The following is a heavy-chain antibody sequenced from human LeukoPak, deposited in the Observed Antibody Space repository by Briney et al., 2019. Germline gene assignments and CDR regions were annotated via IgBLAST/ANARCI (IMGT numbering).Heavy chain of an antibody. CDR2: INHSGST. V-gene: IGHV4-34*01. CDR1: GGSFSGYY. Sequence: SETLSLTCAVYGGSFSGYYWSWIRQPPGKGLEWIGEINHSGSTNYNPSLKSRVTISVDTSKNQFSLKLSSVTAADTAVYYCASIPPGDYWGQGTLVTASS. D-gene: IGHD3-10*01. CDR3: ASIPPGDY. J-gene: IGHJ4*02.